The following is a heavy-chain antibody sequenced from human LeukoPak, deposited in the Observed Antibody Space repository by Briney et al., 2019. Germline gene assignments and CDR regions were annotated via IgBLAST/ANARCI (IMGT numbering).Heavy chain of an antibody. Sequence: GGSLRLSCAASGFTFSSYEMNWVRQAPGKGLEWVSYISSSGSTIYYADSVKGRFTISRDNAKNSLYLQMNSLRAEDTAVYYCARNLVRGLPTTNDYWGQGTLVTVSS. CDR3: ARNLVRGLPTTNDY. J-gene: IGHJ4*02. CDR2: ISSSGSTI. V-gene: IGHV3-48*03. D-gene: IGHD2-2*01. CDR1: GFTFSSYE.